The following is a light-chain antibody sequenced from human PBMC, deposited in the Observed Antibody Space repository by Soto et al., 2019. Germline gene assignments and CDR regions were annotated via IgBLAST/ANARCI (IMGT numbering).Light chain of an antibody. Sequence: DIVMTQCPGTLYLSPGETATLSCRASQSVSSNYVAWFHQKPGQAPRLLIYSASSRATGIPDRFSGSGSGTDFTLTISRLEPEDFAVYYCQRYGGFGQGTKVDIK. CDR1: QSVSSNY. V-gene: IGKV3-20*01. CDR2: SAS. J-gene: IGKJ1*01. CDR3: QRYGG.